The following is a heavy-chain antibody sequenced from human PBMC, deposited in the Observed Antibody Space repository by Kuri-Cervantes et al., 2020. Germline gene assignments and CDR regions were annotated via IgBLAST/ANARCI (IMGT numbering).Heavy chain of an antibody. CDR1: GFTFRSYA. CDR3: ARGLRITMVRGVIHQFDY. CDR2: ISGSGDIT. Sequence: GGSLRLSCAASGFTFRSYAMSWVRQASGKGLEWVAVISGSGDITSYADSVKGRFTLSRDNSKNTLYLQMNSLRAEDTAVYYCARGLRITMVRGVIHQFDYWGQGTLVTVSS. J-gene: IGHJ4*02. D-gene: IGHD3-10*01. V-gene: IGHV3-23*01.